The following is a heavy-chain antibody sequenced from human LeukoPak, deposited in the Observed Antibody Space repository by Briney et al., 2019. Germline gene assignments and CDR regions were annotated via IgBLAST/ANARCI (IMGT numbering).Heavy chain of an antibody. D-gene: IGHD2-15*01. CDR1: GDTVSSNSAA. CDR3: ARTLLARSDWFDP. Sequence: SQTLSLTCAISGDTVSSNSAAWNCLRQSPSRGLESLVRTYYRSKWYTDYAVSVKSRITINPDTSKNQFSLQLNSVTPEDTAVYYCARTLLARSDWFDPWGQGTLVTVSS. V-gene: IGHV6-1*01. J-gene: IGHJ5*02. CDR2: TYYRSKWYT.